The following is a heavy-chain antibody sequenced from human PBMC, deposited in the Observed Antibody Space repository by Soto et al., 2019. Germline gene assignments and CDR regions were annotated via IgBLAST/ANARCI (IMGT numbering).Heavy chain of an antibody. V-gene: IGHV4-59*01. CDR3: ARATHRTPNWLDP. Sequence: SETLSLTCTVSGGSINSDYWSWIRQPPGKGLEWIGYIYYRGSTNYNPSLKSRVTISVDTSKNQFSLKLNSVTAADTAVYYCARATHRTPNWLDPWGQGTLVTVSS. CDR2: IYYRGST. CDR1: GGSINSDY. J-gene: IGHJ5*02.